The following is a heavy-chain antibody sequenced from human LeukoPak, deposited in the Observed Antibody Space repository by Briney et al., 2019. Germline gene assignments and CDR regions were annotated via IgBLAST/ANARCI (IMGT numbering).Heavy chain of an antibody. CDR1: GYTFTSYG. Sequence: ASVKVSCKASGYTFTSYGISWVRQAPGQGLEWMGWISAYNGNTNYAQKFQGRLAMTRDMSTSTVYMELSSLRSEDTAVYYCARVGPSNYYDSSEYFQHWGQGTLVTVSS. D-gene: IGHD3-22*01. J-gene: IGHJ1*01. CDR3: ARVGPSNYYDSSEYFQH. CDR2: ISAYNGNT. V-gene: IGHV1-18*01.